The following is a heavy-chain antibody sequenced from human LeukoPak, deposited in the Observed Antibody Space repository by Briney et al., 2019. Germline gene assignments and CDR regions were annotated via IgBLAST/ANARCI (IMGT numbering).Heavy chain of an antibody. V-gene: IGHV4-59*01. CDR2: IYCSGST. J-gene: IGHJ3*02. Sequence: PSETLSLTCTVSGGSISSYYWSWIRQPPGKGLEWIGYIYCSGSTNYNPSLKSRVPISVDTSKNQFSLKLSSVTAADTAVYYCAREAGGNYAFDIWGQGTMVTVSS. D-gene: IGHD3-16*01. CDR1: GGSISSYY. CDR3: AREAGGNYAFDI.